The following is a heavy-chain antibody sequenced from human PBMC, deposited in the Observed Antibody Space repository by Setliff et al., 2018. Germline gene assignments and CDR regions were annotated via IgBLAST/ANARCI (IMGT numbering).Heavy chain of an antibody. J-gene: IGHJ4*02. CDR3: ARLGYRSDLDY. CDR2: IYNSGST. CDR1: ADSISSSYDY. V-gene: IGHV4-39*01. D-gene: IGHD5-12*01. Sequence: PSETLSLTCNVSADSISSSYDYWAWIRQPPGKGLEWIGSIYNSGSTYYNPSLKSRVSISVDTSKNQFSLKLSSVTAADTAVYYCARLGYRSDLDYWGQGTLVTVSS.